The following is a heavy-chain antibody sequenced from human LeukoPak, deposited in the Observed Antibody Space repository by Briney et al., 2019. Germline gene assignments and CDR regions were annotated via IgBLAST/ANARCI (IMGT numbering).Heavy chain of an antibody. J-gene: IGHJ4*02. V-gene: IGHV1-2*02. CDR2: INPNSGGT. CDR1: GYTFTGYY. CDR3: AREYSGSYRSTPLDY. Sequence: VASVKVSCKAPGYTFTGYYMHWVRQAPGQGLEWMGWINPNSGGTNYAQKFQGRVTMTRDTSISTAYMELSRLRSDDTAVYYCAREYSGSYRSTPLDYWGQGTLVTVSS. D-gene: IGHD1-26*01.